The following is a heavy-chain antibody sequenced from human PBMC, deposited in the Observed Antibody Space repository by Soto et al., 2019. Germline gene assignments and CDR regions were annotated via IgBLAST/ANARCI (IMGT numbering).Heavy chain of an antibody. CDR2: ISGSGGKS. CDR3: AKDQGITMVRGAEYYYYYYGMDV. J-gene: IGHJ6*02. Sequence: PGGSLRLSCAGSGFTFSTYAMSWVRQAPGKGLEWVSTISGSGGKSYYADSVKGRFTISRDNSKNTLYLQMNSLRAEDTAVYYCAKDQGITMVRGAEYYYYYYGMDVWGQGTTVTVSS. D-gene: IGHD3-10*01. CDR1: GFTFSTYA. V-gene: IGHV3-23*01.